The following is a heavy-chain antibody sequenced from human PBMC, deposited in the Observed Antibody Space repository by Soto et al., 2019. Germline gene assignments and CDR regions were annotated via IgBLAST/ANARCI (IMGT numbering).Heavy chain of an antibody. CDR3: ARGGSYGDEPWYFDL. J-gene: IGHJ2*01. CDR1: GGSISSGGYY. D-gene: IGHD1-26*01. CDR2: IYYSGST. Sequence: QVQLQESGPGLVKPSQTLSLTCTVSGGSISSGGYYWSWIRQHPGKGLEWMGYIYYSGSTYYNPSLKSRVTISVDTSKNQFSLKLSSVTAADRAVYYCARGGSYGDEPWYFDLWGRGTLVTVSS. V-gene: IGHV4-31*03.